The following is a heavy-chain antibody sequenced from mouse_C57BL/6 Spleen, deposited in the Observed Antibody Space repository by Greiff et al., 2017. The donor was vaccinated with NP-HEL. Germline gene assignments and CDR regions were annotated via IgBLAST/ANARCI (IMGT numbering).Heavy chain of an antibody. V-gene: IGHV1-15*01. Sequence: QVQLQQSGAELVRPGASVTLSCKASGYTFTDYEMHWVKQTPVHGLEWIGAIDPETGGTAYNQKFKGKAILTADKSSSTAYMELRSLTSEDSAVYYCTQASSGQFAYWGQGTLVTVSA. CDR1: GYTFTDYE. CDR3: TQASSGQFAY. J-gene: IGHJ3*01. CDR2: IDPETGGT. D-gene: IGHD3-2*02.